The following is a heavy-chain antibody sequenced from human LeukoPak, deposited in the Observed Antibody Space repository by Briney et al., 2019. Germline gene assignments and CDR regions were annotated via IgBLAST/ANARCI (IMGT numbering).Heavy chain of an antibody. CDR1: EFTLSGYW. CDR2: ISYDGGNK. Sequence: GGSLRLSCVASEFTLSGYWMHWVRQAPGKGLEWVAIISYDGGNKYYADSVKGRFTISRDNSKNTLYLQMNSLRAEDTAVYFCVSLGYSSSSVRYWGQGTLVTVSS. D-gene: IGHD6-6*01. V-gene: IGHV3-30*03. J-gene: IGHJ4*02. CDR3: VSLGYSSSSVRY.